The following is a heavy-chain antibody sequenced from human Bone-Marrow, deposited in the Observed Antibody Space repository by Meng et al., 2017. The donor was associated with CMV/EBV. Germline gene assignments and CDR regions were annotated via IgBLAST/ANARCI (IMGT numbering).Heavy chain of an antibody. V-gene: IGHV1-69*04. CDR2: ISPILDIA. Sequence: SSVNVSCKDSGGTFRSYAISWVRQAPGQGLEWMGRISPILDIANYVQQFQGRVTITADKSTSKAYMELSSLRSEYTGVYDCAISSKPLQRWFSHFEDWGPGTLVTVSS. D-gene: IGHD5-18*01. J-gene: IGHJ4*02. CDR1: GGTFRSYA. CDR3: AISSKPLQRWFSHFED.